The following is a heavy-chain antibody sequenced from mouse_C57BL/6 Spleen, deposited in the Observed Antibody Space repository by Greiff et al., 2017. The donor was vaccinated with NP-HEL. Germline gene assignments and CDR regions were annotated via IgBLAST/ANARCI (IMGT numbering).Heavy chain of an antibody. J-gene: IGHJ2*01. CDR1: GFNIKDDY. V-gene: IGHV14-4*01. D-gene: IGHD2-4*01. CDR3: TTQIYYDYDY. Sequence: VQLQQSGAELVRPGASVKLSCTASGFNIKDDYMHWVKQRPEQGLEWIGWIDPENGDTEYASKFQGKATITADTSSNTAYLQLSSLTSEDTAVYCCTTQIYYDYDYWGQGTTLTVSS. CDR2: IDPENGDT.